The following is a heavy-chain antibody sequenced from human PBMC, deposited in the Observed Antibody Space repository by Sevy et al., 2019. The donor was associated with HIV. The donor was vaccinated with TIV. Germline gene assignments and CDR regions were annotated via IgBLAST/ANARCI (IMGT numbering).Heavy chain of an antibody. Sequence: SETLSLTCTVSGGSISSYYWSWIRQPPGKGLEWIGYIYYSGSTNYNPSLKSRVTISVDTSKNQFSLKLSSVTAADTAVCYCARDRGQWLVHYFDYWGQGTLVTVSS. CDR2: IYYSGST. CDR3: ARDRGQWLVHYFDY. J-gene: IGHJ4*02. D-gene: IGHD6-19*01. CDR1: GGSISSYY. V-gene: IGHV4-59*13.